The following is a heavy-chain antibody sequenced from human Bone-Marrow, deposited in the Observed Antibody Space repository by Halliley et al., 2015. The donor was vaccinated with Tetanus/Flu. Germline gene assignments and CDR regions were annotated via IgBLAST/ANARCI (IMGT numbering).Heavy chain of an antibody. D-gene: IGHD2-21*02. CDR2: IYKSGST. V-gene: IGHV4-59*08. CDR3: TRNGDTFSGDRGGDN. J-gene: IGHJ4*02. Sequence: TLSLTCTVSGGSMRRDNWSWIRQSPLKGLEWIGNIYKSGSTNYNPSLKSRATISVDTSNNQFSLKLRSVIAPDTAVYYCTRNGDTFSGDRGGDNWGQGTLVTVSS. CDR1: GGSMRRDN.